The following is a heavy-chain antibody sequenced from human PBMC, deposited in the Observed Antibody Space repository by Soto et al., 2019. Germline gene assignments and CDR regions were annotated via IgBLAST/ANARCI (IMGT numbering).Heavy chain of an antibody. CDR3: ARESHDILTGPPWVWYFDL. CDR1: GGSFSGYY. D-gene: IGHD3-9*01. J-gene: IGHJ2*01. V-gene: IGHV4-34*01. CDR2: INDRGSI. Sequence: QVQLQQWGAGPLRPLETLSLTCGVSGGSFSGYYWAWIRQSPGKGLERIGEINDRGSINYNPSLKGRVSISVDTSKNHYSLNLRSVTAADTAVYYCARESHDILTGPPWVWYFDLWGRGTLVTVSS.